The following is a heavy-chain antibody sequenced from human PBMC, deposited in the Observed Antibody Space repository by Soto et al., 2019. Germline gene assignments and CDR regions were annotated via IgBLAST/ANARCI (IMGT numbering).Heavy chain of an antibody. CDR3: ARPKGTYSSGYYYFDF. D-gene: IGHD6-19*01. V-gene: IGHV1-69*01. J-gene: IGHJ4*02. Sequence: QVQLEQSGGEVKQPWSSVRVSCKTSGGTFSTYAINWVRHAPGQGLEWMGAIIPLFGTADYSQKFQGRVTITADESTSTAYMELSSLRFDDTAVYFCARPKGTYSSGYYYFDFWGQGTLVTVSS. CDR2: IIPLFGTA. CDR1: GGTFSTYA.